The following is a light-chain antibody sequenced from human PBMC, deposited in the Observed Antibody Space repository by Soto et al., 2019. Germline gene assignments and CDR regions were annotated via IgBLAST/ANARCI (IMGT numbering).Light chain of an antibody. Sequence: DVQMTQTPSSLSASVGDRVTITCRASQSISSYLNWYQQKPGKAPKLLIYAASSLQSGVPSRFSGSGSGTDFTLTISRLQPEDFATYYCQQSYSTLQTFGEGTRGDIK. CDR3: QQSYSTLQT. J-gene: IGKJ1*01. CDR1: QSISSY. V-gene: IGKV1-39*01. CDR2: AAS.